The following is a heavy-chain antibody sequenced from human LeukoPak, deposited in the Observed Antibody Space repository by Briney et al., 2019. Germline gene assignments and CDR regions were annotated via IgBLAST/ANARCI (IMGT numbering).Heavy chain of an antibody. D-gene: IGHD2-15*01. V-gene: IGHV3-23*01. CDR2: ISNNGGYT. Sequence: GGSLRLSCAASGFTFGSSAMSWVRQAPGKGLEWVSAISNNGGYTYYADSVQGRFTISRDNSKCTLCLQMNSLRAEDTAVYYCAKQLGYCSDGSCYFPYWGQGTLVTVSS. J-gene: IGHJ4*02. CDR1: GFTFGSSA. CDR3: AKQLGYCSDGSCYFPY.